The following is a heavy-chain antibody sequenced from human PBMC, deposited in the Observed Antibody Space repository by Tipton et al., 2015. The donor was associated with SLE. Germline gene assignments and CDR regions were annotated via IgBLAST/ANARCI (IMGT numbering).Heavy chain of an antibody. Sequence: SLRLSCAASGFTFSEYYMSWIRQAPGKGLEWVSYISSSGSTIYYADSVKGRFTISRDNAKNSLYLQMNSLRAEDTAVYYCARDWEGDHYFDYWGQGTLVTVSS. CDR1: GFTFSEYY. J-gene: IGHJ4*02. D-gene: IGHD1-26*01. CDR3: ARDWEGDHYFDY. V-gene: IGHV3-11*01. CDR2: ISSSGSTI.